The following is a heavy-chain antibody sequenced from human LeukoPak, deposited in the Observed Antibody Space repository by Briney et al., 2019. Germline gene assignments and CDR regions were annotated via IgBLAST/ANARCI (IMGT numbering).Heavy chain of an antibody. J-gene: IGHJ4*02. CDR1: GGSVSSYY. V-gene: IGHV4-59*02. Sequence: SETLSLTCTVSGGSVSSYYWSWIRQPPGKGLEWIGYIYYSGNTNYNPSLKSRVTISVDTSKNQFSLKLSSVTAADTAVYYCATRSTGVAATFDSWGQGALVTVSS. CDR3: ATRSTGVAATFDS. D-gene: IGHD2-15*01. CDR2: IYYSGNT.